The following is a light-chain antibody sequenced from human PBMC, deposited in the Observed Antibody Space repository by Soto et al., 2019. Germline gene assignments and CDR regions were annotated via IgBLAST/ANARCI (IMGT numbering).Light chain of an antibody. CDR1: QSVSSSH. CDR2: AAS. V-gene: IGKV3-20*01. Sequence: EIVLTQSPGTLSLSPGERATLSCMASQSVSSSHLAWYQHKPGQAPRLLIYAASSRATGSPDRFSGTGSGTEFTLTISSLQPEDFATYYCQQYNAYYSFGQGTKVDIK. CDR3: QQYNAYYS. J-gene: IGKJ2*03.